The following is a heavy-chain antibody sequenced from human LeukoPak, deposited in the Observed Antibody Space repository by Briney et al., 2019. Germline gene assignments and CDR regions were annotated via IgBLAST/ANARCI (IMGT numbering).Heavy chain of an antibody. D-gene: IGHD2-2*01. Sequence: PGGSLRLSCAASGFTFSNYGMHWVRQAPGKGLEWVTFIRYDGSNEYYADSVKGRFTISRDSSKSTLYMQMNNLRAEDTAVYYCAKDQWGYCTSSSCYGSGGFDYWGQGSLVTVSS. CDR2: IRYDGSNE. CDR3: AKDQWGYCTSSSCYGSGGFDY. V-gene: IGHV3-30*02. J-gene: IGHJ4*02. CDR1: GFTFSNYG.